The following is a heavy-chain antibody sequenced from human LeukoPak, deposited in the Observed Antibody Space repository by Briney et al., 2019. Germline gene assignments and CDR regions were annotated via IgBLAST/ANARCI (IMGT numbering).Heavy chain of an antibody. CDR2: IKTGGSST. D-gene: IGHD5-12*01. J-gene: IGHJ4*02. Sequence: GGSLRLSCAASGFTFSTYWMHWVRQAPGRGLVWVSHIKTGGSSTTYADSVKGRFTISRDNAKNTLYLQMNSLRAEDTAVYYCARDRGYTQDYWGQGTLVTVSS. V-gene: IGHV3-74*01. CDR3: ARDRGYTQDY. CDR1: GFTFSTYW.